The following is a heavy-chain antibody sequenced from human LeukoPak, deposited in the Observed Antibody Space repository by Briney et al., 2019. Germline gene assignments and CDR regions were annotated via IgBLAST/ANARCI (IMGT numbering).Heavy chain of an antibody. CDR1: GFTFRSNG. D-gene: IGHD3-3*02. J-gene: IGHJ4*02. V-gene: IGHV3-30*02. CDR2: IRYDGTNK. CDR3: ARDANDEAFFDY. Sequence: PGGSLRLSCAASGFTFRSNGMHWVRRAPGKGLEWVAFIRYDGTNKYYADSVKGRFTISRDNSKNTLYLQMNSLRAEDTAVYYCARDANDEAFFDYWGQGTLVTVSS.